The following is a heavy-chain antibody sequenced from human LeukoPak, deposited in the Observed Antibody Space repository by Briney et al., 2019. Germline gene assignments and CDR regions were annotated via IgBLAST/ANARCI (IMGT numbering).Heavy chain of an antibody. Sequence: SETLSLTCAVYGGSFSGYYRSWIRQPPGKGLEWIGEINHSGSTNYNPSLKSRVTISVDTSKNQFSLKLSSVTAADTAVYYCARMRSRYCSGGSCYYYGMDVWGQGTTVTVSS. CDR1: GGSFSGYY. J-gene: IGHJ6*02. D-gene: IGHD2-15*01. CDR2: INHSGST. CDR3: ARMRSRYCSGGSCYYYGMDV. V-gene: IGHV4-34*01.